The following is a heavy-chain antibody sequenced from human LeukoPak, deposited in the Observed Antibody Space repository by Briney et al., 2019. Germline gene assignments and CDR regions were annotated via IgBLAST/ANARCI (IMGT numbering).Heavy chain of an antibody. Sequence: ASVKVSCKASGYIFTSYAMNWVRQAPGQGLEWMGWINTNTGNPTYVQGFTGRFVFSLDSSVSTAYLQISSLKAEDTAVYYCARDGQWPLTAWGQGTLVTVSS. CDR3: ARDGQWPLTA. CDR2: INTNTGNP. V-gene: IGHV7-4-1*02. J-gene: IGHJ4*02. CDR1: GYIFTSYA. D-gene: IGHD6-19*01.